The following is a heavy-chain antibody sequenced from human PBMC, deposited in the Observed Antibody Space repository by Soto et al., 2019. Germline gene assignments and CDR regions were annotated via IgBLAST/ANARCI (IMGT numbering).Heavy chain of an antibody. J-gene: IGHJ4*02. V-gene: IGHV3-21*03. CDR3: VATADYDFWSGYTRDY. D-gene: IGHD3-3*01. CDR1: GFAFSSYS. Sequence: GGSLRLSCAASGFAFSSYSMNWFRQAPGKGLEWVSSISSSSSYIYYADSVKGRFTISRDNAKNSLYLQMTNMDPVDTATYYCVATADYDFWSGYTRDYWGQGTLVTVSS. CDR2: ISSSSSYI.